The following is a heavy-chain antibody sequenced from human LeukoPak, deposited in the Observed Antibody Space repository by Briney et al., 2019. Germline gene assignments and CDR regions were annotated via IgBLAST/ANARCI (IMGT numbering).Heavy chain of an antibody. CDR1: GYTFTSYA. D-gene: IGHD3-16*02. CDR2: ISAYNGNT. Sequence: GASVKVSCKASGYTFTSYAMHWVRQAPGQGLEWMGWISAYNGNTNYAQKLQGRVTMTTDTSTSTAYMELRSLRSDDTAVYYCARVPLGELSLFGPYYYFDYWGQGTLVTVSS. J-gene: IGHJ4*02. CDR3: ARVPLGELSLFGPYYYFDY. V-gene: IGHV1-18*01.